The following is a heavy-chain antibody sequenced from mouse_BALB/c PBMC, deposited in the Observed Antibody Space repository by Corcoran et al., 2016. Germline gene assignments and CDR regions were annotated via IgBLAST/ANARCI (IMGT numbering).Heavy chain of an antibody. CDR3: ASWDWYFDV. Sequence: EVQLQQSGAELVKPGASVKLSCTASGFNIKDTYMHWVKQRPEQGLEWIGRIDPANGNTKYDPKLQGKATITADTSSNTAYLQLSSLTSEDTAVYYCASWDWYFDVWGAGTTVTVSS. CDR2: IDPANGNT. D-gene: IGHD4-1*01. V-gene: IGHV14-3*02. CDR1: GFNIKDTY. J-gene: IGHJ1*01.